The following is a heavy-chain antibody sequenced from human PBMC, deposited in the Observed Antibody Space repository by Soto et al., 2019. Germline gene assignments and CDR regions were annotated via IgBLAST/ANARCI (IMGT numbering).Heavy chain of an antibody. CDR2: INHSECT. CDR1: GGSFSGYY. D-gene: IGHD3-10*01. J-gene: IGHJ6*02. Sequence: ETLSFTSAVYGGSFSGYYWSWIRQPPGKGLEWVGEINHSECTNYNPSLKSRVTIPVDTSKNQFSLKLSSVTVADTAVYYCARVRITMVRGVIRNYYYYGMDVWGQGTTVTVSS. CDR3: ARVRITMVRGVIRNYYYYGMDV. V-gene: IGHV4-34*01.